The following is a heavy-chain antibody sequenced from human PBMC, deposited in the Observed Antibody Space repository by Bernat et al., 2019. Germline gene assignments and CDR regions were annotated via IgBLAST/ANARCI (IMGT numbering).Heavy chain of an antibody. J-gene: IGHJ6*02. D-gene: IGHD4-17*01. Sequence: EVQLVESGGGLVQPGGSLRLSCAASGFTFSSYWMDWARQAPGKGLEWVANIKQDGSNENYADSVKGRFTISRDNSKNTLYLQMNSLRAEDTAVYYCARVSLYGAPASAMDVWGQGTTVTVSS. CDR1: GFTFSSYW. V-gene: IGHV3-7*01. CDR3: ARVSLYGAPASAMDV. CDR2: IKQDGSNE.